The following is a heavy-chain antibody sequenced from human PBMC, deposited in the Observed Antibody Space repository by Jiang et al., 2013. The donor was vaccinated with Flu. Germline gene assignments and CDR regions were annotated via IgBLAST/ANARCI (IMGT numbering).Heavy chain of an antibody. J-gene: IGHJ3*02. CDR2: IYWDDDK. Sequence: QTLTLTCTFSGFSLSTSGVGVAGSVSPRKALEWLALIYWDDDKRYSPSLKSRLTITKDTSKNQVVLTMTNMDPVDTATYYCTHRRAPSWSGSYFAFDIWGQGTVVTVSS. D-gene: IGHD1-26*01. V-gene: IGHV2-5*02. CDR1: GFSLSTSGVG. CDR3: THRRAPSWSGSYFAFDI.